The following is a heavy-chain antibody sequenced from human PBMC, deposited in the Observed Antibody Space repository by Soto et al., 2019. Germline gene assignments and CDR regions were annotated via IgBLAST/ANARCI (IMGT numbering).Heavy chain of an antibody. D-gene: IGHD6-19*01. CDR2: IGTAGDT. J-gene: IGHJ6*02. V-gene: IGHV3-13*01. CDR1: GFTFSSYD. Sequence: GGSLRLSCAASGFTFSSYDMHWVRQATGKGLEWVSAIGTAGDTYYPGSVKGRFTISRENAKNSLYLQMNSLRAGDTAVYYCAREGVAGTSTGMDVWGQGTTVTVS. CDR3: AREGVAGTSTGMDV.